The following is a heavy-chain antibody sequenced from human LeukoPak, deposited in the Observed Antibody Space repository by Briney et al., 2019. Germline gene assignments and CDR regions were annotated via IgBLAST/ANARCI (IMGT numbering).Heavy chain of an antibody. D-gene: IGHD1-26*01. CDR2: ISWNSGSI. CDR1: GFTFDDYA. CDR3: AKDRVVGATTIPDY. V-gene: IGHV3-9*01. Sequence: GRSLRLSCAASGFTFDDYAMHWVRQAPGKGLEWVSGISWNSGSIGYADSVKGRFTISRDNAKNSLYLQMNSLRAEDTAVYYCAKDRVVGATTIPDYWGQGTLVTVSS. J-gene: IGHJ4*02.